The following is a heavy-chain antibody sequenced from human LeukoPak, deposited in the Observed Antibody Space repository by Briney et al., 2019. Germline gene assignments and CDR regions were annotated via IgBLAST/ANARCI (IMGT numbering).Heavy chain of an antibody. CDR1: GYTFTGYY. Sequence: AASVKVSCKASGYTFTGYYMHWVRQAPGQGLEWMGWINTNTGNPTYAQGFTGRFVFSLDTSVSTAYLQISSLKAEDTAVYHCARCSGGSCYNPFDYWGQGTLVTVSS. J-gene: IGHJ4*02. CDR3: ARCSGGSCYNPFDY. D-gene: IGHD2-15*01. CDR2: INTNTGNP. V-gene: IGHV7-4-1*02.